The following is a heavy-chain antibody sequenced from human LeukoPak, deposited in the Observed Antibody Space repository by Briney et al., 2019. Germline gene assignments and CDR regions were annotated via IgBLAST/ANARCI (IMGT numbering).Heavy chain of an antibody. J-gene: IGHJ6*03. CDR3: ARAGDIVVVPAAGDYYYYMDV. CDR2: ISTYNGNT. CDR1: GYTFTGYY. D-gene: IGHD2-2*01. Sequence: VASVKVSCKASGYTFTGYYMHWVRQAPGQGLEWMGWISTYNGNTNYAQKLQGRVTMTTDTSTSTAYMELRSLRSDDTAVYYCARAGDIVVVPAAGDYYYYMDVWGKGTTVTVSS. V-gene: IGHV1-18*04.